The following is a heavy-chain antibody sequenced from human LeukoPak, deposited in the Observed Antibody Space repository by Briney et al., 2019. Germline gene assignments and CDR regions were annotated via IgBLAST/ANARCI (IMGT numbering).Heavy chain of an antibody. CDR2: ISRTSSTI. V-gene: IGHV3-11*01. Sequence: GGSLRLSCAASGFNFSDYYMTWIRQAPGEGPEWISYISRTSSTIFYADSVKGRFTISRDNANELLYLQMNSLRAEDTAVYYCARRGTKVTTTTTFYYYIDVWGEGTSVTISS. CDR1: GFNFSDYY. CDR3: ARRGTKVTTTTTFYYYIDV. J-gene: IGHJ6*03. D-gene: IGHD4-17*01.